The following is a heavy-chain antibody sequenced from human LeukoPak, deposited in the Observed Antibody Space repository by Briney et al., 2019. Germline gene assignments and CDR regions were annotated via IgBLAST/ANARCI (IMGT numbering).Heavy chain of an antibody. J-gene: IGHJ3*02. Sequence: PSETLSLTCTVSGGSISSSSYYWGWIRQPPGKGLEWIGSIYCSGSTYYNPSLKSRVTISVDTSKNQFSLKLSSVTAADTAVYYCARVTMITFGGAYPGTFDIWGQGTMVTVSS. CDR1: GGSISSSSYY. CDR2: IYCSGST. CDR3: ARVTMITFGGAYPGTFDI. D-gene: IGHD3-16*01. V-gene: IGHV4-39*07.